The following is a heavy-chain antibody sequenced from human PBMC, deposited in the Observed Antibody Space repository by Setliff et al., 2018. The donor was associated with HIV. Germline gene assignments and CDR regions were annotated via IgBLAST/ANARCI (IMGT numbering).Heavy chain of an antibody. Sequence: GGSLRLSCAAFGFTLSTYTMNWVRQAPGKGLEWISSISSNTIYIYYADSVRGRFTISRDNAKNSLYLQMNSLRVEDTAVYYCARTSTTTGTTLNWFDPWGQGTLVTVSS. CDR2: ISSNTIYI. CDR1: GFTLSTYT. V-gene: IGHV3-21*01. J-gene: IGHJ5*02. D-gene: IGHD1-1*01. CDR3: ARTSTTTGTTLNWFDP.